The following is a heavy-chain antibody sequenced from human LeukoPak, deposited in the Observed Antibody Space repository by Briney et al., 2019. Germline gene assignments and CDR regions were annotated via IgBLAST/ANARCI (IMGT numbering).Heavy chain of an antibody. Sequence: ASVKVPCKASGYTFTGYYMHWVRQAPGQGLEWMGWINPDSGGTNYAQKFQGRVTMTRDTSISTAYMELSRLRSDDTAVYYCARDYDFWSGFRYMDVWGKGTTVTVSS. CDR3: ARDYDFWSGFRYMDV. J-gene: IGHJ6*03. D-gene: IGHD3-3*01. CDR1: GYTFTGYY. V-gene: IGHV1-2*02. CDR2: INPDSGGT.